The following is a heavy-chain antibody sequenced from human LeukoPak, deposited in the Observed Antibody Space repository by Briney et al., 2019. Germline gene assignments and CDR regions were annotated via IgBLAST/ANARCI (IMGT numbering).Heavy chain of an antibody. CDR2: ISSSSSYI. CDR1: GFTFSSYS. CDR3: VRAVVVVAATTLIYFDY. D-gene: IGHD2-15*01. V-gene: IGHV3-21*01. Sequence: PGGSLRLSCAASGFTFSSYSMNWVRQAPGKGLEWVSSISSSSSYIYYADSVKGRFTISRDNAKNSLYLQMNSLRAEDTAVYYCVRAVVVVAATTLIYFDYWGQGTLVTVSS. J-gene: IGHJ4*02.